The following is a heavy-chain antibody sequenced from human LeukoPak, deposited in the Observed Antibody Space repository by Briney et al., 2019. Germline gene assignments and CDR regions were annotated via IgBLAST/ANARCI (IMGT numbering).Heavy chain of an antibody. Sequence: PSETLSLTCAVYGGSFSGYYWSWIRQPPGKGLEWIGEINHSGSTNYNLSLKSRVTISVDTSKNQFSLKLSSVTAADTAVYYCARGQGSGSYYPCFDYWGQGTLVTVSS. D-gene: IGHD3-10*01. J-gene: IGHJ4*02. CDR1: GGSFSGYY. V-gene: IGHV4-34*01. CDR3: ARGQGSGSYYPCFDY. CDR2: INHSGST.